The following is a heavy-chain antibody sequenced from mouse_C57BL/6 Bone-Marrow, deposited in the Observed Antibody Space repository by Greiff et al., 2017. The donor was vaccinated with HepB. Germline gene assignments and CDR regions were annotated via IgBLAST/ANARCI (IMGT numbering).Heavy chain of an antibody. CDR2: ISSGSSTI. J-gene: IGHJ1*03. Sequence: EVMLVESGGGLVKPGGSLKLSCAASGFTFSDYGMHWVRQAPEKGLEWVAYISSGSSTIYYADTVKGRFTISRDNAKNTLFLQMTSLRSEDTAMYYCARGYYGSIPYWYFDVWGTGTTVTVSS. CDR3: ARGYYGSIPYWYFDV. CDR1: GFTFSDYG. V-gene: IGHV5-17*01. D-gene: IGHD1-1*01.